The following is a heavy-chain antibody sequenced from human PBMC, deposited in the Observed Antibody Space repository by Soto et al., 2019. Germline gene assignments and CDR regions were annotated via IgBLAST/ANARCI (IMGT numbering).Heavy chain of an antibody. J-gene: IGHJ6*03. Sequence: GGSLRLSCAASGFTFSSYGMHWVRQAPGKGLEWVAVIWYDGSNKYYADSVKGRFTISRDNSKNTLYLQMNSLRAEDTAVYYCARRGDIVATIKGESYYYYYYMDVWGKGTTVTVSS. CDR3: ARRGDIVATIKGESYYYYYYMDV. CDR2: IWYDGSNK. V-gene: IGHV3-33*08. CDR1: GFTFSSYG. D-gene: IGHD5-12*01.